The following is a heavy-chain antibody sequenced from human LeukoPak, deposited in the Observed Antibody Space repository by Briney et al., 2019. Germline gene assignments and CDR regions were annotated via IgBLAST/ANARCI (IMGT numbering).Heavy chain of an antibody. CDR3: ARARRTIFGVVIGL. V-gene: IGHV4-30-4*08. Sequence: PSQTLSLTCTVSGGSISSGDYYWSWIRQPPGKGLEWIGYIYYSGSTYYNPSLKSRVTISVDTSRNQFSLKLSSVTAADTAVYYCARARRTIFGVVIGLWGQGTLVTVSS. CDR1: GGSISSGDYY. CDR2: IYYSGST. J-gene: IGHJ4*02. D-gene: IGHD3-3*01.